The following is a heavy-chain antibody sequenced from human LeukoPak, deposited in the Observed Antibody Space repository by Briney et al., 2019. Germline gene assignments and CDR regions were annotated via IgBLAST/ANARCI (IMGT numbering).Heavy chain of an antibody. CDR3: TRARRRNYDSSGYYH. J-gene: IGHJ5*02. D-gene: IGHD3-22*01. V-gene: IGHV3-49*03. CDR2: IRSKAYGGTT. Sequence: GGSLRLSCTASGFTFGDYAMSWFRQAPGKGLEWVGFIRSKAYGGTTEYAASVKGRFTISRDDSKSIAYLQMDSLKTEDTAVCYCTRARRRNYDSSGYYHWGQGTLVTVSS. CDR1: GFTFGDYA.